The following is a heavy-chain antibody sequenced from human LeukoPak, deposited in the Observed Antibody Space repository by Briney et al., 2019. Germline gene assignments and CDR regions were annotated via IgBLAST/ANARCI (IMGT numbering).Heavy chain of an antibody. V-gene: IGHV4-30-2*01. CDR2: IYHSGST. J-gene: IGHJ4*02. D-gene: IGHD2-21*02. CDR3: ARGDCGGDCYLDY. CDR1: GGSISSGGYS. Sequence: SETLSLTCAVSGGSISSGGYSWSWIRQPPGKGLEWIGYIYHSGSTYYNPSLKSRVTISVDKSKNQFSLKLSSVTAADTAVYYCARGDCGGDCYLDYWGQGTLVTVSS.